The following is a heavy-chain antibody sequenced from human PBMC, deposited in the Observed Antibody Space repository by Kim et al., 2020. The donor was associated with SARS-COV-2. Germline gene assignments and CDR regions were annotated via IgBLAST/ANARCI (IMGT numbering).Heavy chain of an antibody. D-gene: IGHD1-1*01. Sequence: GRFTIPRDNSKNPLYLQMNSLRAEDTAVYYCARVGPPPTKRGYYYYGMDVWGQGTTVTVSS. J-gene: IGHJ6*02. V-gene: IGHV3-30*07. CDR3: ARVGPPPTKRGYYYYGMDV.